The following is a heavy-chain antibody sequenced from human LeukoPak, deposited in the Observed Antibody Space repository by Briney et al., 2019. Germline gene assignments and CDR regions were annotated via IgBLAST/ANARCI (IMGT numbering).Heavy chain of an antibody. V-gene: IGHV1-2*04. CDR1: GYTFTGYY. CDR3: ARARLSVVPLPADY. J-gene: IGHJ4*02. D-gene: IGHD3-16*02. Sequence: ASVKVSCKASGYTFTGYYMHWVRQAPGQGLEWMGWINPNSGGTNYAQKFQGWVTMTRDTSISTAYMELSRLRSDDTAVYYCARARLSVVPLPADYWGQGTLVTVSS. CDR2: INPNSGGT.